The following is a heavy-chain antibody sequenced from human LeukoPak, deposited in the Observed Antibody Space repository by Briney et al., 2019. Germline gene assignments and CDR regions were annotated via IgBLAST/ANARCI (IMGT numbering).Heavy chain of an antibody. V-gene: IGHV3-23*01. CDR2: ISGSGGST. CDR3: ARRRDSGSLQHFDY. J-gene: IGHJ4*02. D-gene: IGHD1-26*01. CDR1: GFTFSSYG. Sequence: GGSLRLSCAASGFTFSSYGMSWVRQAPGRGLEWVSAISGSGGSTYYADSVKGRFTISRDNSKNTLYLQMNSLRAEDTAVYYCARRRDSGSLQHFDYWGQGTLVTVSS.